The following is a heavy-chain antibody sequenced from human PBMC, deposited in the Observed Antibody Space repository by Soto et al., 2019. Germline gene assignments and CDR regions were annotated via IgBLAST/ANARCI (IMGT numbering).Heavy chain of an antibody. D-gene: IGHD2-2*01. CDR1: GFTFSNFP. CDR2: ISGASNYI. Sequence: GGSLRLSCAASGFTFSNFPMTWVRQAPGKGLECVSYISGASNYIYYADSVKGRFTISRDNAKNSLYLQMNSLRAEDTAVYYCARDLGRYQHFDYWGQGTLVTVYS. J-gene: IGHJ4*02. CDR3: ARDLGRYQHFDY. V-gene: IGHV3-21*01.